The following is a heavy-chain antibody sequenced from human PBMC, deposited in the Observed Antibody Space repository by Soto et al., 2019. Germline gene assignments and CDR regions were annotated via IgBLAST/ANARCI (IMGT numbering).Heavy chain of an antibody. D-gene: IGHD6-19*01. CDR2: IYYSGST. CDR3: ARDRGWYGNWFDP. Sequence: QVQLQESGPGLVKPSQTLSLTCTVSGGSISSGGYYWSWIRQHPGKGLEWIGYIYYSGSTYYNPSLKSRVTISVDTSKNQFSLKLSSVTASDTAVYYCARDRGWYGNWFDPWGQGTLVTLSS. CDR1: GGSISSGGYY. J-gene: IGHJ5*02. V-gene: IGHV4-31*03.